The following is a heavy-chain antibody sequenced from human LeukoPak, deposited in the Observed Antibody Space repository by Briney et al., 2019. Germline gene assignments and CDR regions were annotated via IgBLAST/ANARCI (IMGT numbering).Heavy chain of an antibody. CDR3: ARDIQQLFDY. J-gene: IGHJ4*02. V-gene: IGHV4-39*02. Sequence: SETLSLTCTVSGGSISSSSYYWGWIRQPPGKGLEWIGSIYYSGSTYYNPSLKSRVTISVDTSKNQFSLKLSSVTAADTAVYYCARDIQQLFDYWGQGTLVTVSS. CDR1: GGSISSSSYY. CDR2: IYYSGST. D-gene: IGHD6-13*01.